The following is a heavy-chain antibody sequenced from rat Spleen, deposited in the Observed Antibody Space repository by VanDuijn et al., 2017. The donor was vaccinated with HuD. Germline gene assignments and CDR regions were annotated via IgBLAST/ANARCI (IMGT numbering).Heavy chain of an antibody. D-gene: IGHD1-11*01. CDR2: IWGDGST. J-gene: IGHJ3*01. V-gene: IGHV2-1*01. CDR3: TRSYGGYTSNWFAY. CDR1: GFSLISYS. Sequence: QVQLKESGPGLVQPSETLSLTCTVSGFSLISYSVNWVRQPPGKGLEWMGGIWGDGSTNYNSVLKSRLSINRDTSKSQVFLKMSSLQTEDTAIYFCTRSYGGYTSNWFAYWGQGTLVTVSS.